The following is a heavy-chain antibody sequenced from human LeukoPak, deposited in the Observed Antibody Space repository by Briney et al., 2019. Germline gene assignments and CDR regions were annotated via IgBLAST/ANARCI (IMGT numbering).Heavy chain of an antibody. CDR1: GGTFSSYA. CDR2: IIPIFGTA. D-gene: IGHD6-19*01. Sequence: ASVKVSCKASGGTFSSYAISWVRQAPGQGLEWMGGIIPIFGTANYAQKFQGRVTMTRDMSTSTVYMELSSLRSEDTAVYYCARVKEKGRIAVAGTLDYWGQGTLVTVSS. CDR3: ARVKEKGRIAVAGTLDY. V-gene: IGHV1-69*05. J-gene: IGHJ4*02.